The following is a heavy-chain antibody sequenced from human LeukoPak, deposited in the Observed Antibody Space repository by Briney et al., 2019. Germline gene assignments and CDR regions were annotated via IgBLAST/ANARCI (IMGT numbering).Heavy chain of an antibody. V-gene: IGHV4-34*01. CDR2: INHSGST. Sequence: SETLSLTCAVYGGSFSGYYCSWIRQPPGKGLEWIGEINHSGSTNYNPSLKSRVTISVDTSKNQFSLKLSSVTAADTAVYYCARGVLKRTRTNRIAPRHNWFDPWGQGTLVTVSS. D-gene: IGHD6-13*01. J-gene: IGHJ5*02. CDR1: GGSFSGYY. CDR3: ARGVLKRTRTNRIAPRHNWFDP.